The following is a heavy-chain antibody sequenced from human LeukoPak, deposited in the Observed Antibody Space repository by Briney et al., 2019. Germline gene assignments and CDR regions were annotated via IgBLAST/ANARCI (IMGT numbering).Heavy chain of an antibody. Sequence: ASVKVSCKVSGDTLTEFAMHWVRQAPGKGLEWMGGFDPEDRETIYAQKFQGRVIMSEDTSTDTAYMELSSLRSEDTAVYYCAADRFSIFGVVITPKNYYGMDVWGQGTTVTVSS. CDR1: GDTLTEFA. CDR2: FDPEDRET. D-gene: IGHD3-3*01. J-gene: IGHJ6*02. V-gene: IGHV1-24*01. CDR3: AADRFSIFGVVITPKNYYGMDV.